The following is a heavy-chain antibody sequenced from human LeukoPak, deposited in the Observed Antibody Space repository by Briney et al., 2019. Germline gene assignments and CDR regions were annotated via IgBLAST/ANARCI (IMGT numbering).Heavy chain of an antibody. J-gene: IGHJ5*02. CDR2: IYYSGRT. Sequence: PSETLSLTCTVSGGSISSSSYYWGWIRQPPGKRLEWVGSIYYSGRTYYNPSLKSRVTTSVDTSKNQFSLKLSSVTAADTAVYYCARRGGDYGDYDRWFDPWGQGTLVTVFS. CDR1: GGSISSSSYY. V-gene: IGHV4-39*01. CDR3: ARRGGDYGDYDRWFDP. D-gene: IGHD4-17*01.